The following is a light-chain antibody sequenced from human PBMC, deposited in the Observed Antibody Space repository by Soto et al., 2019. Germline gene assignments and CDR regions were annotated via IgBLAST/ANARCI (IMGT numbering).Light chain of an antibody. Sequence: DIQMTQSPSPLSASVGDRVDITCRTSQSVSSYLNWYQAKPGKAPKLLIYEASSLESGVPSRFSCSGAWTNFTLPIINLLHEDDSTYYCQQNYNNPPFTFGPGTIVDIK. CDR2: EAS. CDR3: QQNYNNPPFT. V-gene: IGKV1-39*01. CDR1: QSVSSY. J-gene: IGKJ3*01.